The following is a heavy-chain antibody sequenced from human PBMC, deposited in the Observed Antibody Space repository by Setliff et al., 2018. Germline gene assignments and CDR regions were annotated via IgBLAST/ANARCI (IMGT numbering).Heavy chain of an antibody. D-gene: IGHD3-9*01. V-gene: IGHV3-74*01. CDR1: GFRISFREYW. J-gene: IGHJ4*02. CDR2: IDKDGSST. CDR3: ARDLTGEDDY. Sequence: LRLSCAASGFRISFREYWMFWVRQAPGKGLEWVARIDKDGSSTVYADSVKGRFTISRDNAKNSLYLQMNSLGAEDTALYYCARDLTGEDDYWGQGTLVTVSS.